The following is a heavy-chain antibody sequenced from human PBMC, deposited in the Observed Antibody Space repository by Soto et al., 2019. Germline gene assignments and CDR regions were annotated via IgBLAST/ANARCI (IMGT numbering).Heavy chain of an antibody. CDR2: IKQDGSEK. CDR1: GFTFSSYW. Sequence: EVQLVESGGGLVQPGGSLRLSCAASGFTFSSYWMSWVRQAPGKGLEWVANIKQDGSEKYYVDSVKGRFTISRDNAKNSLYLQMNRLGGGDTAVYYWARGTTMVRGGVYYFFYLDVWGKGTTVTVSS. D-gene: IGHD3-10*01. V-gene: IGHV3-7*04. CDR3: ARGTTMVRGGVYYFFYLDV. J-gene: IGHJ6*03.